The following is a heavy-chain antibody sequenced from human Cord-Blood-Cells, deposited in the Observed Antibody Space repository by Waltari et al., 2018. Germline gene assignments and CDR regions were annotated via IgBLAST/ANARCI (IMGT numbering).Heavy chain of an antibody. V-gene: IGHV1-2*06. CDR2: INPNSGGT. CDR3: AREEGIVLVVYAFDY. Sequence: QVQLVQSGAEVKKPGASVKVSCKASGYTFTGDYMHWVRQAPGQGLEWMGRINPNSGGTNCAQKFQGRATMTRDTSISTAYMGLSRLRSDDTAVYYCAREEGIVLVVYAFDYWGQGTLVTVSS. J-gene: IGHJ4*02. CDR1: GYTFTGDY. D-gene: IGHD2-8*02.